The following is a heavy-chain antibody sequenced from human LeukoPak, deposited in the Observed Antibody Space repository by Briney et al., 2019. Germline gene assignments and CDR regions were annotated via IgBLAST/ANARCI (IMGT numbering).Heavy chain of an antibody. CDR1: GDSFSSNSAA. V-gene: IGHV6-1*01. Sequence: SQTLSLTCAISGDSFSSNSAAWSWIRQSPSRGLEWLGRTYYRSKWSNDYAVSVKSRITINPDTSRNQFSLQLNSVTPEDTAVYYCARYYYDSRGYYYYYFDYWGQGTLVTVSS. CDR3: ARYYYDSRGYYYYYFDY. D-gene: IGHD3-22*01. CDR2: TYYRSKWSN. J-gene: IGHJ4*02.